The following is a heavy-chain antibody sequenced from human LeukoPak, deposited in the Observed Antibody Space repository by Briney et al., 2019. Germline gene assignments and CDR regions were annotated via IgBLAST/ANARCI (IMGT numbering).Heavy chain of an antibody. D-gene: IGHD6-13*01. Sequence: KPSETLSLTCAVYGGSFSGYYWSWIRQPPGKGLEWIGEINHSGSTNYNPSLKSRVTISVDTSKIQFSLKLTSVTAADTAVYYCARHADSGAPGISCGFDIWGQGTMVTVSS. J-gene: IGHJ3*02. CDR2: INHSGST. CDR3: ARHADSGAPGISCGFDI. CDR1: GGSFSGYY. V-gene: IGHV4-34*01.